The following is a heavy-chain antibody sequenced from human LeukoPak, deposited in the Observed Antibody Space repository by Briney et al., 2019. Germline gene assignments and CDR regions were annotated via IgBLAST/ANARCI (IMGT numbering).Heavy chain of an antibody. V-gene: IGHV3-33*06. CDR3: AKTVEDFWSGYRYFDY. CDR2: IWYDGSNK. D-gene: IGHD3-3*01. Sequence: SGRSLRLSCAASGFTFSSYGMHWVRQAPGKGLEWVAVIWYDGSNKYYADSVKGRFTISRDNSKNTLFLQMNSLRAEDTAVYYCAKTVEDFWSGYRYFDYWGQGTLVTVSS. J-gene: IGHJ4*02. CDR1: GFTFSSYG.